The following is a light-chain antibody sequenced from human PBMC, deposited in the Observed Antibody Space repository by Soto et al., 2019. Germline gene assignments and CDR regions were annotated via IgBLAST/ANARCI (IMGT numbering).Light chain of an antibody. Sequence: QSVLTQPASVSGSPGQSITISCTGTSNDVGGFNYVSWYQQHPGKAPKLMIYEVRNRPSGVSNRFSGSKSGNTASLTISGLQADDEADYYCSSYTSSSTLVFGGGTKLTVL. V-gene: IGLV2-14*01. J-gene: IGLJ2*01. CDR3: SSYTSSSTLV. CDR2: EVR. CDR1: SNDVGGFNY.